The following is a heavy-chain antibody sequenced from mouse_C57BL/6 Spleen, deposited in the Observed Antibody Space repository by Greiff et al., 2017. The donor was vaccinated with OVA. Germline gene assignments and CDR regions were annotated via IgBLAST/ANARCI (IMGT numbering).Heavy chain of an antibody. J-gene: IGHJ2*01. CDR3: ARGDYDYSSYYFDY. V-gene: IGHV5-17*01. CDR1: GFTFSDYG. CDR2: ISSGSSTI. Sequence: DVHLVESGGGLVKPGGSLKLSCAASGFTFSDYGMHWVRQAPEKGLEWVAYISSGSSTIYYADTVKGRFTISRDNAKNTLFLQMTSLRSEDTAMYYCARGDYDYSSYYFDYWGQGTTLTVSS. D-gene: IGHD2-4*01.